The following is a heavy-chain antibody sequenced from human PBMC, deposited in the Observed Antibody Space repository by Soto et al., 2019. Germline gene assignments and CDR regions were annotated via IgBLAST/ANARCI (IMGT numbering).Heavy chain of an antibody. Sequence: SETLSLTCAVSGGSIGSSNWWSWVRQPPGKGLEWIGEIYHSGSTNYNPSLKSRVTISVDKSKNQFSLKLSSVTAVDTAVYYCARARENYYYGMDVWGQGTTVTVSS. CDR1: GGSIGSSNW. CDR2: IYHSGST. CDR3: ARARENYYYGMDV. J-gene: IGHJ6*02. V-gene: IGHV4-4*02.